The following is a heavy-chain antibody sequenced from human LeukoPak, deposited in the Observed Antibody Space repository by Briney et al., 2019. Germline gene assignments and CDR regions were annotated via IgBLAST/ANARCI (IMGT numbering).Heavy chain of an antibody. V-gene: IGHV3-23*01. Sequence: GGSLRLSCAASGFTFSSYAMSWVRQAPGKGLEWVSAISGSGGSTYYADSVKGRFTISRDNAKNSLYLQMNSLRAEDTAVYYCARGRVSAVVGYWGQGTLVTVSS. J-gene: IGHJ4*02. D-gene: IGHD6-13*01. CDR2: ISGSGGST. CDR1: GFTFSSYA. CDR3: ARGRVSAVVGY.